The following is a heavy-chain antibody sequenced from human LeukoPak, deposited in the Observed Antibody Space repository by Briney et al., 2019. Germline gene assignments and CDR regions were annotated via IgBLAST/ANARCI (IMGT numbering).Heavy chain of an antibody. J-gene: IGHJ4*02. D-gene: IGHD1-7*01. CDR1: GGSFSDYN. CDR3: ARGLELDGLDI. V-gene: IGHV4-34*01. Sequence: PSETLSHTRAVYGGSFSDYNWTWLRQSPQTGLEWIGEINDSGTTHFNPSLKSRVTISVDTAKYQFSLRLSSVTAADTAVYFCARGLELDGLDIWGQGTLVTVSS. CDR2: INDSGTT.